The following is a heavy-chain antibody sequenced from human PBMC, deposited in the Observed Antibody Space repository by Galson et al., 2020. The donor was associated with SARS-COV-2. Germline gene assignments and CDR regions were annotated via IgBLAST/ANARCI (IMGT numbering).Heavy chain of an antibody. V-gene: IGHV1-46*01. Sequence: ASVNVSYKASGYTFTSYYIHWVRQAPGQGLEWMGIINPSGGSKTYAQKFQGRVTMTRNTSTSTVHMELSSLRSDDTAVYYRARDSQRGNDYNYLLFWGQGTLGAVCS. D-gene: IGHD4-4*01. CDR3: ARDSQRGNDYNYLLF. J-gene: IGHJ4*02. CDR2: INPSGGSK. CDR1: GYTFTSYY.